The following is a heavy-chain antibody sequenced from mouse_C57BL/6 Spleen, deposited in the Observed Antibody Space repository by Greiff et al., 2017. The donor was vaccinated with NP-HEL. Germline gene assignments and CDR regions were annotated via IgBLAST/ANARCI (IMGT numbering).Heavy chain of an antibody. CDR3: ARGDPYGSSFAWFAY. V-gene: IGHV5-15*01. Sequence: DVKLVESGGGLVQPGGSLKLSCAASGFTFSDYGMAWVRQAPRKGPEWVAFISNLAYSIYYAATVTGRFTISRENAKNTLYLEMSSLRSEDTAMYYWARGDPYGSSFAWFAYWGQGTLVTVSA. CDR2: ISNLAYSI. CDR1: GFTFSDYG. D-gene: IGHD1-1*01. J-gene: IGHJ3*01.